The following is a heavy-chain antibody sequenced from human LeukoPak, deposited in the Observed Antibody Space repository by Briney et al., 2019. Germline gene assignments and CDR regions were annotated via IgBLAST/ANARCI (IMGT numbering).Heavy chain of an antibody. J-gene: IGHJ4*02. CDR1: GYTFTSYD. Sequence: GASVKVSCKASGYTFTSYDINWVRQATGQGLEWMGWMNPNSGNTGYAQKFQGRVTITRNTSISTAYMELSSLRSEDTAVYYCARDLVTAIRVGFDYWGQGTLVTVSS. CDR3: ARDLVTAIRVGFDY. D-gene: IGHD2-21*02. CDR2: MNPNSGNT. V-gene: IGHV1-8*03.